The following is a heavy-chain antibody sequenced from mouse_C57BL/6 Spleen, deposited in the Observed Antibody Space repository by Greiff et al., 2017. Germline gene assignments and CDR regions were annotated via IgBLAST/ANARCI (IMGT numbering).Heavy chain of an antibody. Sequence: QVQLQQSGAELVRPGTSVKMSCKASGYTFTNYWIGWAKQRPGHGLEWIGDIYPGGGYTNYNEKFKGKATLTADKSSSTAYMQFSSLTSEDSAIYYSARSGGYYGNYVLYFDYWGQGTTLTVSS. CDR2: IYPGGGYT. J-gene: IGHJ2*01. V-gene: IGHV1-63*01. CDR3: ARSGGYYGNYVLYFDY. D-gene: IGHD2-1*01. CDR1: GYTFTNYW.